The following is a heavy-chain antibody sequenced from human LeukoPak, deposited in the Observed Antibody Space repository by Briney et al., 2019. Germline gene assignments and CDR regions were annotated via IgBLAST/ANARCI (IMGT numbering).Heavy chain of an antibody. V-gene: IGHV3-23*01. D-gene: IGHD3-22*01. CDR3: AKYPFMIVGEGGFDY. CDR2: ISGSGGST. J-gene: IGHJ4*02. Sequence: GGSLRLSCAASGFTFSSYAMSWVRQAPGKGLEWVSAISGSGGSTYYADSVKGRFTISRDNSKNTLYLQMNSLRAEDTAVYYCAKYPFMIVGEGGFDYWGQGTLVTVSS. CDR1: GFTFSSYA.